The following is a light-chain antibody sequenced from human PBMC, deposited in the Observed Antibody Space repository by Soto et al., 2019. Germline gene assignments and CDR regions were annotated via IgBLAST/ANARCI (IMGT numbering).Light chain of an antibody. CDR1: QSISSY. CDR2: AAS. CDR3: QQSYSTPPT. V-gene: IGKV1-39*01. Sequence: DIQMTQSQSSLSASVGDRVTITCRASQSISSYLNWYQQKPGKAPKLLIYAASSLQRGVPSRFSGSGSGTDVPLTISSLQPEDFATYYCQQSYSTPPTFGQGTKVEIK. J-gene: IGKJ1*01.